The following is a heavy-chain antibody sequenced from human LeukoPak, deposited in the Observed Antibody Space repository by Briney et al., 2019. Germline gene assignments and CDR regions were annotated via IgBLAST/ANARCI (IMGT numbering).Heavy chain of an antibody. D-gene: IGHD1-26*01. CDR1: GGSISSYY. CDR2: IYTSGST. CDR3: ASSPRGAEFFDY. Sequence: SETLSLTCTVSGGSISSYYWTWIRQPAGKGLEWIGRIYTSGSTNYNPSLKSRVTMSVDTSKNQFSLKLSSVTAADTAVYYCASSPRGAEFFDYWGQGTLVTVSS. J-gene: IGHJ4*02. V-gene: IGHV4-4*07.